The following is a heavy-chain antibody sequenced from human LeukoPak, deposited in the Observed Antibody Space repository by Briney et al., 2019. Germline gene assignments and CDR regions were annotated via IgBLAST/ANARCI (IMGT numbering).Heavy chain of an antibody. Sequence: PSETLSLTCTVSGGSISSGDYYWSWIRQPPGKGLEWIGYIYYSGFTDYNPSLKSRVTMSVDTSKNQFSLKLSSVTAADTAVYFCARAVISFAGLIAKGFDSWGQGTLVTISS. CDR1: GGSISSGDYY. V-gene: IGHV4-61*08. D-gene: IGHD3-16*02. CDR2: IYYSGFT. J-gene: IGHJ4*02. CDR3: ARAVISFAGLIAKGFDS.